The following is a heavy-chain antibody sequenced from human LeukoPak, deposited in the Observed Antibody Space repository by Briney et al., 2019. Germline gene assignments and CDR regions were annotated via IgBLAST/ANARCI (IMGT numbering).Heavy chain of an antibody. CDR3: TRAVYDILTGYLIDY. CDR2: IRSKAYGGTT. CDR1: GFTFGDYA. J-gene: IGHJ4*02. V-gene: IGHV3-49*04. D-gene: IGHD3-9*01. Sequence: GGSLRLSCTVSGFTFGDYAMSWVRQAPGKGLEWVGFIRSKAYGGTTEYAASVKGRFTISRDDSKSIAYLQMNSLKTEDTAVYYCTRAVYDILTGYLIDYWGQGTLVTVSS.